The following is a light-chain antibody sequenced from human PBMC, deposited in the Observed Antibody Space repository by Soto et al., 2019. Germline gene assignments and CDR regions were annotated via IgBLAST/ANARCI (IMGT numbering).Light chain of an antibody. V-gene: IGKV3-20*01. CDR2: DAS. J-gene: IGKJ1*01. Sequence: VLTQSPGTLSLSPGERATLSCRASQSVRDRYLAWYQQKPGQAPRLLIYDASNRATGIPARFSGSGSGTEFTLTITRLEPEDSAVYFCQHYGYSQWTFGQGTKGDI. CDR3: QHYGYSQWT. CDR1: QSVRDRY.